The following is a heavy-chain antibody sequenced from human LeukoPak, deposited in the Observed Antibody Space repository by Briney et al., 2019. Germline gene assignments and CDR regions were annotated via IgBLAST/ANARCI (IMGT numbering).Heavy chain of an antibody. V-gene: IGHV4-30-4*08. CDR2: IYYSGST. J-gene: IGHJ4*02. Sequence: PSETLSLTCTVSGGSISSGDYYWSWIRQPPGKGLEWIGYIYYSGSTYYNPSLKSRVTISVDTSKNQFSLKLSSVTAADTAVYYCGGSRGPYYFDYWGQGTLVSVSS. CDR3: GGSRGPYYFDY. D-gene: IGHD2-2*01. CDR1: GGSISSGDYY.